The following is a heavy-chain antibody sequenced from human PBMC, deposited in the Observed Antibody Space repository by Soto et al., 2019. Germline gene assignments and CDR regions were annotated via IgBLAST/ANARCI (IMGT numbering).Heavy chain of an antibody. Sequence: GGSLSLSCAASGFTFSGDAMNWVRPAPGKGLEWVSVISGSGGSTYYADSVEGRFTISRDNSKNTLYLQMNSLRVEDTALYYCAKATAAAGTSSWFDPWGQGTLVTVSS. D-gene: IGHD6-13*01. CDR2: ISGSGGST. V-gene: IGHV3-23*01. J-gene: IGHJ5*02. CDR1: GFTFSGDA. CDR3: AKATAAAGTSSWFDP.